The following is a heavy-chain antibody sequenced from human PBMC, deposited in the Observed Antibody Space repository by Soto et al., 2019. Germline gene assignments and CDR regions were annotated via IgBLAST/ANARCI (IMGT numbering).Heavy chain of an antibody. V-gene: IGHV4-59*08. CDR3: ARRDGATLAD. J-gene: IGHJ4*02. CDR1: GGSISSYY. CDR2: IYYSGST. D-gene: IGHD2-15*01. Sequence: QVQLQESGPGLVKPSETLSLTCTVSGGSISSYYWSWIRQPPGKGLEWIGYIYYSGSTNYNPSLSSLLTISVDTSKNHCSLMMSAVPAAATAVYYCARRDGATLADWGQGTLVTVSS.